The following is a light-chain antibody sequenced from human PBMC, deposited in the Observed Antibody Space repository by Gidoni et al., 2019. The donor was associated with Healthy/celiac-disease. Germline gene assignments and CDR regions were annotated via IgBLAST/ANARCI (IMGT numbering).Light chain of an antibody. CDR2: DVS. J-gene: IGLJ3*02. CDR3: CSYAGSSWV. CDR1: SSDVVGYNY. V-gene: IGLV2-11*01. Sequence: QSPLTQPRSVSGSPGQSVTISCTGTSSDVVGYNYVSWYQQHPGNAPKLMLYDVSKLPSGVPDRFSCSKSGNTASLTISGLQAEDEADYYCCSYAGSSWVFGGGTKLTVL.